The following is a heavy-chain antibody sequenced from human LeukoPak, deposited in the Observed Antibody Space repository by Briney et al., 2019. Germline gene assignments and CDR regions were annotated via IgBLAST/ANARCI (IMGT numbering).Heavy chain of an antibody. V-gene: IGHV3-23*01. D-gene: IGHD3-10*01. CDR3: AKDRGSASYSNWFDP. J-gene: IGHJ5*02. CDR1: GFTFSSYA. CDR2: ISGSGGST. Sequence: GGSLRLSCAASGFTFSSYAMSWVRQAPGKGLEWVSAISGSGGSTYYADSVKGRFTISRDNSKNTLYLQMNSLRAEDTAVYYCAKDRGSASYSNWFDPWGQGTLVTVSS.